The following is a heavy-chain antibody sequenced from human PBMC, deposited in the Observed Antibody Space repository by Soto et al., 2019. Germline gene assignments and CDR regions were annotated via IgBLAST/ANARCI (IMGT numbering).Heavy chain of an antibody. CDR3: ARVFSYGGNSLYDAFDI. CDR2: IIPIFGTA. D-gene: IGHD4-17*01. Sequence: QVQLVQSGAEVKKPGSSVKVSCKASGGTFSSYAISWVRQAPGQGLEWMGGIIPIFGTANYAQKFQGRVTITADESTSTAYMELSSLRSEDTAVYYCARVFSYGGNSLYDAFDIWGQGTMVTVSS. V-gene: IGHV1-69*12. J-gene: IGHJ3*02. CDR1: GGTFSSYA.